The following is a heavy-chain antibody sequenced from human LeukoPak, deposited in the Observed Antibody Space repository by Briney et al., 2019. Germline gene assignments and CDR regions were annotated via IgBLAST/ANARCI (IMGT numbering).Heavy chain of an antibody. D-gene: IGHD3-22*01. J-gene: IGHJ4*02. V-gene: IGHV3-20*04. CDR1: GFTFDDYG. CDR3: ARDSADHYYDSSGYDY. Sequence: AGGSLRLSCAASGFTFDDYGMSWVRQAPGKGLEWVSGINWNGGSTSYADSVKGRFTISRDNAKNTLYLQMNSLRAEDTAVYYCARDSADHYYDSSGYDYWGQGTLVTVSS. CDR2: INWNGGST.